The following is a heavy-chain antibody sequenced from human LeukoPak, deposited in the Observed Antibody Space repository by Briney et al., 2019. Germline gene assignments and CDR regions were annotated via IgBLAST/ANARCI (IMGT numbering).Heavy chain of an antibody. CDR2: ISSSGSNI. CDR3: ARGGLYDYVWGSYRRQSFDY. D-gene: IGHD3-16*02. J-gene: IGHJ4*02. V-gene: IGHV3-48*03. Sequence: GGSLRLSCAASGFTFSSFEMNWVCQAPGKGLEWVSYISSSGSNIYYADSVKGRFTISRGNAKNSLYLQMNSLRYEDTAVYYCARGGLYDYVWGSYRRQSFDYWGQGTLVTVSS. CDR1: GFTFSSFE.